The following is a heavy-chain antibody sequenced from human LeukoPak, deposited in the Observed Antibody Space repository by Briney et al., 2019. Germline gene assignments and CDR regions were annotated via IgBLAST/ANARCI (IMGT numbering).Heavy chain of an antibody. V-gene: IGHV3-30*18. D-gene: IGHD3-10*01. CDR1: GFTFSSYG. Sequence: GGSLRLSCAASGFTFSSYGIHWVRQAPGKGLDGVAVISTDGNDKYYADSVKGRFTISRDNSKSTLYLQMNRLRAEDTALYYCGKDRTRRGADYCFDYWGQGTLVTVSS. CDR2: ISTDGNDK. CDR3: GKDRTRRGADYCFDY. J-gene: IGHJ4*02.